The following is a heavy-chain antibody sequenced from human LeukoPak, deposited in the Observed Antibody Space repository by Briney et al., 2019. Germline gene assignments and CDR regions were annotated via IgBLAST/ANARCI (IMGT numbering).Heavy chain of an antibody. CDR1: GGSFSGYY. J-gene: IGHJ6*02. V-gene: IGHV4-34*01. CDR2: INHSGST. CDR3: ARGLNYYYYGMDA. Sequence: SETLSLTCAVYGGSFSGYYWSWIRQPPGKGLEWIGEINHSGSTNYNPSLKSRVTISVDTSKNQFSLKLSSVTAADTAVYYCARGLNYYYYGMDAWGQGTTVTVSS.